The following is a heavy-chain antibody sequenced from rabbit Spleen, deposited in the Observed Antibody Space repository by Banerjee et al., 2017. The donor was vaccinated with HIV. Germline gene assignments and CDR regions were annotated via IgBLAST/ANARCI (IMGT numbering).Heavy chain of an antibody. Sequence: QSLEESGGDLVKPGASLTLTCKASGFDFTSTYYISWVRQAPGKGLEWIGIIYSAKGSTDYASWVNGRFTISSDNAQNTVFLQMTSLTASDTATYFCARVYDDYGDYVLNLWGQGTLVTVS. J-gene: IGHJ3*01. CDR3: ARVYDDYGDYVLNL. D-gene: IGHD2-1*01. CDR1: GFDFTSTYY. V-gene: IGHV1S40*01. CDR2: IYSAKGST.